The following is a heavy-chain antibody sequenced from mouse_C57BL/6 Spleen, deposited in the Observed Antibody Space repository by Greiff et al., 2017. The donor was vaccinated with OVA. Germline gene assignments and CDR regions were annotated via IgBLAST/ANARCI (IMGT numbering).Heavy chain of an antibody. CDR2: IYPGDGDT. V-gene: IGHV1-82*01. J-gene: IGHJ2*01. Sequence: QVQLQQSGPELVKPGASVKISCKASGYAFSSSWMNWVKQRPGKGLEWIGRIYPGDGDTNYNGKFKGKATLTADKSSSTAYMQLRSLTSEDSAVYFCAREGTTVVASVDYWGQGTTLTVSS. CDR3: AREGTTVVASVDY. D-gene: IGHD1-1*01. CDR1: GYAFSSSW.